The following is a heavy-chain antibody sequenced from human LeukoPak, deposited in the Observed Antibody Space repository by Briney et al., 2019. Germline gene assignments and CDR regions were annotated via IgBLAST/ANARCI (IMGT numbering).Heavy chain of an antibody. CDR3: AKAQITIFALFP. D-gene: IGHD3-3*01. CDR1: GFIFSSYG. J-gene: IGHJ5*02. V-gene: IGHV3-33*06. CDR2: IWYDGSDK. Sequence: GGSLRLSCATSGFIFSSYGMHWVRQAPGKGLEWVAVIWYDGSDKYYADSVKGRFTISRDNSKNTLYLQMNSLRAEDTAVYYCAKAQITIFALFPWGQGTLVTVSS.